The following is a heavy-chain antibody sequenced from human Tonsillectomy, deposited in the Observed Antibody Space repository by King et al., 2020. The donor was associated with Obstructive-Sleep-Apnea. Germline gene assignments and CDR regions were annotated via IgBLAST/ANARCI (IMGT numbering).Heavy chain of an antibody. V-gene: IGHV3-15*01. J-gene: IGHJ4*02. CDR1: GLPFTSAW. CDR3: TTGDPRRD. CDR2: IKSRYDGGTP. Sequence: VQLVESGGGLVEPGGSLRLSCTASGLPFTSAWMSWVRQAPGKGPEWGGRIKSRYDGGTPDYAAFVKGRFTISRDDSKNTIDLQMRSLQGEDTAIYYCTTGDPRRDWGQGTLVTVSS.